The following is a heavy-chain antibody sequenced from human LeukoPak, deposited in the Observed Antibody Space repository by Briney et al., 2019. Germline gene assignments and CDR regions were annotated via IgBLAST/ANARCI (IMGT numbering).Heavy chain of an antibody. CDR3: ARQYYDFWSGYCRGPIDYFDY. V-gene: IGHV3-30*07. CDR1: GFTSSSYA. J-gene: IGHJ4*02. Sequence: PGGSLRLSCAASGFTSSSYAMHWVRQAPGKGLEWVAVISYDGSNKYYADSVKGRFTISRDNSKNTLYLQMNSLRAEDTAVYYCARQYYDFWSGYCRGPIDYFDYWGQGTLVTVSS. D-gene: IGHD3-3*01. CDR2: ISYDGSNK.